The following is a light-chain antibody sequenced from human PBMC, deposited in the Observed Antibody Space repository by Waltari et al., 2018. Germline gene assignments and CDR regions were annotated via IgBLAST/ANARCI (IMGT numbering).Light chain of an antibody. CDR1: SSDGGGYNY. V-gene: IGLV2-8*01. CDR2: DVS. J-gene: IGLJ2*01. CDR3: SSYAGSNNSV. Sequence: QSALPQHPPASGSPGQPATIPCPGTSSDGGGYNYCCWYQQHPGKAPKRMIYDVSKRPSGVPDRFSCSKSGNTASLTVSGLQAEDEADYYCSSYAGSNNSVFGGGTKLTVL.